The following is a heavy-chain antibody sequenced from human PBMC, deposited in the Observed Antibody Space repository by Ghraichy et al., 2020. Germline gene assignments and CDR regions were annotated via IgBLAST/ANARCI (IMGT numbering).Heavy chain of an antibody. J-gene: IGHJ6*02. CDR3: ARDPYYDFWSGPDRRYYGMDV. CDR1: GFTFSSYW. D-gene: IGHD3-3*01. V-gene: IGHV3-7*01. CDR2: IKQDGSEK. Sequence: GGSLRLSCAASGFTFSSYWMSWVRQAPGKGLEWVANIKQDGSEKYYVDSVKGRFTISRDNAKNSLYLQMNSLRAEDTAVYYCARDPYYDFWSGPDRRYYGMDVWGQGTTVTVSS.